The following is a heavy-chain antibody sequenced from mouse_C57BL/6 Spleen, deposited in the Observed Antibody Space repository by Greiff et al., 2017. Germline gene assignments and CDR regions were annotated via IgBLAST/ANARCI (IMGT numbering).Heavy chain of an antibody. CDR1: GYAFTNYL. V-gene: IGHV1-54*01. D-gene: IGHD3-3*01. CDR2: INPGSGGT. CDR3: ARGDERWYFDV. Sequence: QVQLQQSGAELVRPGTSVKVSCKASGYAFTNYLIEWVKQRPGQGLEWIGVINPGSGGTNYNEKFKGKATLTADKSSSTAYMQLSSLTSEDSAVYFCARGDERWYFDVWGTGTTVTVSS. J-gene: IGHJ1*03.